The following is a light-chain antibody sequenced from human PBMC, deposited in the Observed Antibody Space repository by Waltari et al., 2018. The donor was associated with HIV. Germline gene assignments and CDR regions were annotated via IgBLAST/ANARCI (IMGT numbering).Light chain of an antibody. Sequence: NFMLTQPHSVSESPGKTVTISYTGSSGSIASNYVQWYQQRPGSAPTTVIYEDNQRPSGVPDRFSGSIDSSSNSASLTISGLKTEDEADYYCQSYDSSNQGVFGGGTKLTVL. CDR3: QSYDSSNQGV. CDR1: SGSIASNY. J-gene: IGLJ3*02. V-gene: IGLV6-57*02. CDR2: EDN.